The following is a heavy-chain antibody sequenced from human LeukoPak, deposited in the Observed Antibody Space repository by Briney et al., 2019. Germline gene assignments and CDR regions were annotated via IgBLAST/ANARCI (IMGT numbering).Heavy chain of an antibody. D-gene: IGHD2-2*01. J-gene: IGHJ6*04. CDR2: INPNSGGK. CDR3: ARDDCSSTSCSYGMDV. CDR1: GYTFTGYY. Sequence: ASVKVSCKASGYTFTGYYMHWVRQAPGQGLEWMGWINPNSGGKNYAQKFQGRVTMTRDTSISTAYMELSRLRSDDTAVYYCARDDCSSTSCSYGMDVWGKGTTVTVSS. V-gene: IGHV1-2*02.